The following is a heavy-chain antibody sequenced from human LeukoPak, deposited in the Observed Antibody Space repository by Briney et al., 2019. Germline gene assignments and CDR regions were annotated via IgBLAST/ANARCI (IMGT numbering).Heavy chain of an antibody. Sequence: PSQTLSLTRTVSGGSISSGSYYWSWIRQPAGKGLEWIGRIYTSGSTNYNPSLESRVTISVDTSKNQFSLKLSSVTAADTAVYYCARASSKYCSSTSCSGPPSAFDIWGQGTMVTVSS. CDR2: IYTSGST. CDR1: GGSISSGSYY. D-gene: IGHD2-2*01. CDR3: ARASSKYCSSTSCSGPPSAFDI. J-gene: IGHJ3*02. V-gene: IGHV4-61*02.